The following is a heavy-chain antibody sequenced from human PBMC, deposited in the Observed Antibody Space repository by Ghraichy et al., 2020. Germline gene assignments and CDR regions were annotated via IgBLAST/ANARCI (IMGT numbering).Heavy chain of an antibody. J-gene: IGHJ4*02. CDR3: ARALTQYCSNKSCYCGY. CDR1: GYTFISHY. D-gene: IGHD2-2*01. CDR2: IDPSGGNT. V-gene: IGHV1-46*01. Sequence: ASVKVSCKASGYTFISHYVHWVRQAPGQGLEWVGMIDPSGGNTRNAQKFQGRVSLTRDTSTSTLYMEMSSLRSEDTAVYYCARALTQYCSNKSCYCGYWGQGTLVTVSS.